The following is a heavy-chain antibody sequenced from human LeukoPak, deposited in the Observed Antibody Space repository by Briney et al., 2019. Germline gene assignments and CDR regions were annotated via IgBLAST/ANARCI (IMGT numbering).Heavy chain of an antibody. Sequence: ASVKVSCKASGYTFTSYGISWVRQAPGQGLEWMGWISAYNGNTNYAQKLQGRVTMTTDTSTSTAYMELRSLRSDDTAVYYCARDLLLWFGSIIGPHYYYGMDVWGQGTTVTVSS. J-gene: IGHJ6*02. D-gene: IGHD3-10*01. V-gene: IGHV1-18*01. CDR1: GYTFTSYG. CDR2: ISAYNGNT. CDR3: ARDLLLWFGSIIGPHYYYGMDV.